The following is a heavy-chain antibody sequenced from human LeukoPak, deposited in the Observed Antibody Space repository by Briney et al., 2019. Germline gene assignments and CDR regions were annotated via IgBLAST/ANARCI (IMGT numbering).Heavy chain of an antibody. D-gene: IGHD3-9*01. V-gene: IGHV4-59*01. Sequence: PSETLSLTCTVSGGSISSYYWSWIRQPPGKGLEWIGYIYYSGSTNYDPSLKSRVTISVDTSRNQFSLKLSSVTAADTAVYYCARGNDILTGYYFDYWGQGTLVTVSS. CDR1: GGSISSYY. CDR2: IYYSGST. CDR3: ARGNDILTGYYFDY. J-gene: IGHJ4*02.